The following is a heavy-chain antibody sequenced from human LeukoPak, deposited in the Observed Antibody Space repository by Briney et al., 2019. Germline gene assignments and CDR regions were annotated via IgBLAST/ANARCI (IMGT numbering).Heavy chain of an antibody. Sequence: ASVKVSCKASGYTFTGYYMHWVRQAPGQGLEWMGWINPNNGGTNYAQKFQGRVTMNLETSISTAYMELSSLRSEDTAVYYCARDRITMVRGPPGDTKKGGHKGDYWGQGTLVTVSS. V-gene: IGHV1-2*02. J-gene: IGHJ4*02. CDR2: INPNNGGT. CDR1: GYTFTGYY. CDR3: ARDRITMVRGPPGDTKKGGHKGDY. D-gene: IGHD3-10*01.